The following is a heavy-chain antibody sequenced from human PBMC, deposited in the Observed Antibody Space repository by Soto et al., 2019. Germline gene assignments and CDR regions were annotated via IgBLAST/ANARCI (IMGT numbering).Heavy chain of an antibody. Sequence: GGSLRLSCAASGFTFNIYDMHWVRQAPGKGLEWLALSRYDGSNQYYADSVKGRFTIPRDNPKNTLFLQINSLRAEDTAVYYCARDAVSYFYDSSGSRAYGMDVWGQGTTVTVSS. CDR2: SRYDGSNQ. V-gene: IGHV3-33*01. J-gene: IGHJ6*02. CDR1: GFTFNIYD. D-gene: IGHD3-22*01. CDR3: ARDAVSYFYDSSGSRAYGMDV.